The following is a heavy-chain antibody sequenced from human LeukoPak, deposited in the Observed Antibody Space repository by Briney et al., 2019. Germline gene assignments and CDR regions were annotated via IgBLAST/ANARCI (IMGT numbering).Heavy chain of an antibody. V-gene: IGHV1-69*01. CDR1: GGTFSSYA. J-gene: IGHJ5*02. D-gene: IGHD6-13*01. CDR3: ARDGLYSSSWPWFDP. Sequence: GASVKVSCKASGGTFSSYAISWVRQAPGQGLEWMGGIIPIFGTANYAQKFQGRVTITADESTSTAYMELSSLRSEDTAVYYCARDGLYSSSWPWFDPWGQGTLVTVSS. CDR2: IIPIFGTA.